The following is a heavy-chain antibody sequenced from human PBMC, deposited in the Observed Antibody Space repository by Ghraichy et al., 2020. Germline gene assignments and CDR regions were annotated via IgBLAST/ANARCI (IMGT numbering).Heavy chain of an antibody. CDR3: AKAGALSIAVAGSELDY. D-gene: IGHD6-19*01. CDR2: ISGSGGST. V-gene: IGHV3-23*01. J-gene: IGHJ4*02. Sequence: GGSLRLSCAASGFTFSSYAMSWVRQAPGKGLEWVSAISGSGGSTYYADSVKGRFTISRDNSKNTLYLQMNSLRAEDTAVYYCAKAGALSIAVAGSELDYWGQGTLVTVSS. CDR1: GFTFSSYA.